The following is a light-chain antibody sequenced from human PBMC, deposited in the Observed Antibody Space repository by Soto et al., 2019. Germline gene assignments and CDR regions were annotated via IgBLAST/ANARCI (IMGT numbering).Light chain of an antibody. V-gene: IGKV1-9*01. CDR2: DAS. Sequence: DIQLTQSPSLPSASVGDRVTITCRASQDISSSLAWYQQKSGKAPKPLIYDASTLQSGVPSRFSGSGSGTEFSLTINSLQPEDFATYYCQKLNTFPLTFGQGTRLEIK. J-gene: IGKJ5*01. CDR3: QKLNTFPLT. CDR1: QDISSS.